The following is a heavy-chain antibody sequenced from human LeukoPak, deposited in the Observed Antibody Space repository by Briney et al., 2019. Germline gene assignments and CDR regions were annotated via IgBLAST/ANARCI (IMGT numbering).Heavy chain of an antibody. CDR2: IYYSGST. CDR3: ARGQATIDSNWFDP. CDR1: GGSISSYY. Sequence: PSETLSLTCIVSGGSISSYYWSWIRQPPGKGLEWIGYIYYSGSTNYNPSLKSRVTISVDTSKNQFSLKLSSVTAADTAVYYCARGQATIDSNWFDPWGQGTLVTVSS. J-gene: IGHJ5*02. D-gene: IGHD5-12*01. V-gene: IGHV4-59*01.